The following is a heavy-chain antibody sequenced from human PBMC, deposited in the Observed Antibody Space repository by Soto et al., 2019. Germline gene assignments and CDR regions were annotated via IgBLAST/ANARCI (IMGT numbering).Heavy chain of an antibody. CDR1: GFSLSTNRAG. CDR2: IYWDDDK. D-gene: IGHD3-16*01. CDR3: VRSRLAHLTAYFDY. Sequence: QITLKESGPTLVKPTETLTLTCSFSGFSLSTNRAGVGWIRQPPGKALEWLGVIYWDDDKRYSASLKTRLTITNDTSKNRVVLTVTNMAPVDTATYYCVRSRLAHLTAYFDYWGPGTLVTVS. J-gene: IGHJ4*02. V-gene: IGHV2-5*02.